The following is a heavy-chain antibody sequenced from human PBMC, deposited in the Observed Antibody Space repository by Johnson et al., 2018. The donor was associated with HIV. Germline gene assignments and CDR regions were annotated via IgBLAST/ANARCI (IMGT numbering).Heavy chain of an antibody. CDR1: GFTFSDYY. CDR3: AIAYTYGAFDI. V-gene: IGHV3-11*04. D-gene: IGHD5-18*01. J-gene: IGHJ3*02. Sequence: QVKLVESGGGLVKPGGSLRLSCAASGFTFSDYYMSWIRQAPGNGLEWVSYISSGGSTFYADSVKGRFTISRDNSKNTVYLQMNSLRVEDTAVYYCAIAYTYGAFDIWGQGTMVTVSS. CDR2: ISSGGST.